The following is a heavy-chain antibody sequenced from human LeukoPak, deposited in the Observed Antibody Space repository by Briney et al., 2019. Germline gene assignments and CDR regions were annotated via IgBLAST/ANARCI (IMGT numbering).Heavy chain of an antibody. CDR3: ARDPGLTGYYFDY. CDR2: ISSSSSTI. J-gene: IGHJ4*02. Sequence: GGSLRLSCAASGSTFSLYSMNWFRQAPGKGLEWVSYISSSSSTISYADSVEGRFTISRDNARNSLSLQINSLRAEDTAVYYCARDPGLTGYYFDYWGQGTLVTVSS. D-gene: IGHD3-9*01. V-gene: IGHV3-48*01. CDR1: GSTFSLYS.